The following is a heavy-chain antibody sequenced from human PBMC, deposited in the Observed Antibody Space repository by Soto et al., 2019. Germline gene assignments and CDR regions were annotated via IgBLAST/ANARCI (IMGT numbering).Heavy chain of an antibody. CDR2: IQTDNDHA. CDR1: GYTFIKYG. CDR3: AKVLGSGNRFDY. D-gene: IGHD6-13*01. Sequence: ASVKVSCKASGYTFIKYGINWVRQAPGQGLEWMGGIQTDNDHASFAQKFEGRVTMTTDTSTRTVYMELRDLSSDDTAVYYGAKVLGSGNRFDYWGQGTPVTFSS. V-gene: IGHV1-18*01. J-gene: IGHJ4*02.